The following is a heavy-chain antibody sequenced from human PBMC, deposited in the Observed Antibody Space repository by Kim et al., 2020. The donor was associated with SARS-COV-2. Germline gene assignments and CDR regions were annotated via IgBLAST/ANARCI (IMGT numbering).Heavy chain of an antibody. Sequence: GGSLRLSCAASGFTFSNYFMNWVRQAPGKGLEWVSSISSSSSYIYYADSVRGRFTISRDNAKNSLYLQMNNLRAEDTAVYYCAKAAVAAVSYFYGMDFWG. D-gene: IGHD6-13*01. CDR3: AKAAVAAVSYFYGMDF. CDR2: ISSSSSYI. J-gene: IGHJ6*01. V-gene: IGHV3-21*01. CDR1: GFTFSNYF.